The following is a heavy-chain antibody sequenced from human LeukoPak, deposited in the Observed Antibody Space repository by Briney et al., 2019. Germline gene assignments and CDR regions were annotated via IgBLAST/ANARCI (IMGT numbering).Heavy chain of an antibody. CDR3: ARSGYSSGWYGGEDY. J-gene: IGHJ4*02. CDR1: GFTFSSYW. V-gene: IGHV3-74*01. CDR2: INSDGSST. Sequence: PGGSLRLSCAASGFTFSSYWMHWVRQAPGKGLVWVSRINSDGSSTSYADSVKGRFTMSRDNAKNTLYLQMNSLRAEDTAVYYCARSGYSSGWYGGEDYWGQGTLVTVSS. D-gene: IGHD6-19*01.